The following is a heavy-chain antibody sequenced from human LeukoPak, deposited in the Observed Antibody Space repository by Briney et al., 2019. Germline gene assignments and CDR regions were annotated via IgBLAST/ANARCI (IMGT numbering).Heavy chain of an antibody. CDR2: IYYSGST. CDR3: ARGVPHCGGDCYTHYFFDY. D-gene: IGHD2-21*02. CDR1: GGSISSYY. V-gene: IGHV4-59*01. Sequence: SETQSLTCTVSGGSISSYYWSWIRQPPGKGLEWIGYIYYSGSTNYNPSLKSRVTISVDTSKNQFSLKLSSVTAADTAVYYCARGVPHCGGDCYTHYFFDYWGQGTLVTVSS. J-gene: IGHJ4*02.